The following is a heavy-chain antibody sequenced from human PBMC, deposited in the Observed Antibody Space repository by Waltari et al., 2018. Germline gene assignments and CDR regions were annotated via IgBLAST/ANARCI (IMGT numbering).Heavy chain of an antibody. Sequence: EVQLLESGGGLVQPGGSLRLSCAASGFSFSNYDMAWVRQASGKVRECGSGIRNSGGNTYDGDPVKGRFAISRDNSRNTLHLQMNGLNADDTATYYCAKDHPSDGWPAFDSWGQGTQVIVSS. CDR1: GFSFSNYD. V-gene: IGHV3-23*01. J-gene: IGHJ4*02. CDR3: AKDHPSDGWPAFDS. D-gene: IGHD6-19*01. CDR2: IRNSGGNT.